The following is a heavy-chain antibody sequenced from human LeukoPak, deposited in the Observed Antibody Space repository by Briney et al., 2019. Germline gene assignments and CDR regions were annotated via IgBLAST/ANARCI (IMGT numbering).Heavy chain of an antibody. V-gene: IGHV4-59*01. CDR2: IYYSGST. Sequence: SETLSLTCTVSGGSISSYYWSWIRQPPGKGLEWIGYIYYSGSTNYNPSLKSRVTISVDTSKNQFSLKLSSVTAADTAMYYCARDGIAPDYWGQGTLVTVSS. CDR3: ARDGIAPDY. J-gene: IGHJ4*02. D-gene: IGHD6-13*01. CDR1: GGSISSYY.